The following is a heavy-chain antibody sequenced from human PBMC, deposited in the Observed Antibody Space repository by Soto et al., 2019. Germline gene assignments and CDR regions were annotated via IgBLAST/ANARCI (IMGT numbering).Heavy chain of an antibody. J-gene: IGHJ6*02. V-gene: IGHV4-31*03. CDR3: ARDRIQLWEYYYYYGMDV. D-gene: IGHD5-18*01. CDR2: IYYSGST. CDR1: GGSISRGGYY. Sequence: PSETLSLTCTVSGGSISRGGYYWSWIRQHPGKGLEWIGYIYYSGSTYYNPSLKSRVTISVDTSKNQFSLKLSSVTAADTAVYYCARDRIQLWEYYYYYGMDVWGQGTTVTVSS.